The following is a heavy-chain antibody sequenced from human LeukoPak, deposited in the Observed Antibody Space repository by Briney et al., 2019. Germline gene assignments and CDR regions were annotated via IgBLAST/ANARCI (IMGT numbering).Heavy chain of an antibody. CDR1: GYTFTSYG. Sequence: GASVKVSCKASGYTFTSYGISWVRQAPGQGLEWMGWISAYNGNTNYAQKLQGRVTMTTDTSTSTAYMELRSLRSDDTAVYYCARFDRGYCSGGSCYGFDYWGQGTLVTVSS. CDR2: ISAYNGNT. CDR3: ARFDRGYCSGGSCYGFDY. D-gene: IGHD2-15*01. J-gene: IGHJ4*02. V-gene: IGHV1-18*01.